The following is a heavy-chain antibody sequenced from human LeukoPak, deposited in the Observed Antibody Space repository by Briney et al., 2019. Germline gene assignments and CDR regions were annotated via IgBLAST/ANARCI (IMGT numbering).Heavy chain of an antibody. CDR2: IIPILGIA. D-gene: IGHD6-19*01. J-gene: IGHJ4*02. Sequence: SVKVSCKASGGTFSSYAISWVRQAPGQGLEWMGRIIPILGIANYAQKFQGRVTITADKSTSTAYMELSSLRSEDTAVYYCASTPFPNSSGWYTGNYFDYWGQGTLVTVSS. CDR1: GGTFSSYA. CDR3: ASTPFPNSSGWYTGNYFDY. V-gene: IGHV1-69*04.